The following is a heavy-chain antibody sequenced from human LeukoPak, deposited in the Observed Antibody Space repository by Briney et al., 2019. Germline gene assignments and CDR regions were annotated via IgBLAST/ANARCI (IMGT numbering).Heavy chain of an antibody. CDR1: GGSISSSSYY. V-gene: IGHV4-39*07. J-gene: IGHJ4*02. CDR2: IYYSGST. Sequence: SETLSLTCTVSGGSISSSSYYWGWSRQPPGKGLEWIGSIYYSGSTYYNPSLKSRVTISVDTSKNQFSLKLSSVTAADTAVYYCARGRKFDYWRQGTLVTVSS. CDR3: ARGRKFDY.